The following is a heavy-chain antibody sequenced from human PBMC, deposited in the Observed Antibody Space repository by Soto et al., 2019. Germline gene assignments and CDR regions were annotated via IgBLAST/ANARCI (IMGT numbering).Heavy chain of an antibody. CDR3: TSFMVGATPY. D-gene: IGHD1-26*01. CDR1: GFTFSDST. J-gene: IGHJ4*02. CDR2: IRSKANTYAT. Sequence: PGGSLRLSCAASGFTFSDSTMHWVRQASGKGLEWVGRIRSKANTYATAYAASVKGRFTISRDDSKNTAYLQMNSLKTEDTAVYYYTSFMVGATPYWGQGTLVTVSS. V-gene: IGHV3-73*01.